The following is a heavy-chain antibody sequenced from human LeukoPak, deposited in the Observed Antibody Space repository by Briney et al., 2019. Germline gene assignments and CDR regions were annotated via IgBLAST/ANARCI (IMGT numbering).Heavy chain of an antibody. CDR3: ARIRDGYNDAYDI. CDR1: GYTFTGYY. J-gene: IGHJ3*02. D-gene: IGHD5-24*01. CDR2: FDPEDGET. V-gene: IGHV1-46*01. Sequence: ASVKVSCKASGYTFTGYYMHWVRQAPGKGLEWMGGFDPEDGETIYAQKFQGRVTMTRDTSASTVYMELSSLRSEDTAIYYCARIRDGYNDAYDIWGQGTVVTVPS.